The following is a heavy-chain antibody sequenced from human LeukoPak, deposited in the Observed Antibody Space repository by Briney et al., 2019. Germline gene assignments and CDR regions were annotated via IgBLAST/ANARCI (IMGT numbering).Heavy chain of an antibody. CDR3: ARAGDTVTTNPGRFDP. CDR1: GGSISSGDYY. CDR2: IYYSGST. J-gene: IGHJ5*02. Sequence: SETLSLTCTVSGGSISSGDYYWSWIRQPPGKGLEWIGYIYYSGSTYYNPSLKSRVTISVDTSKNQFSLKLSSVTAADTAVYYCARAGDTVTTNPGRFDPWGQGTLVTVSS. D-gene: IGHD4-17*01. V-gene: IGHV4-30-4*01.